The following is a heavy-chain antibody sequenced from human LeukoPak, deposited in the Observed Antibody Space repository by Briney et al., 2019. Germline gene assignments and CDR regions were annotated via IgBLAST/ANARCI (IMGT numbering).Heavy chain of an antibody. CDR1: GYTFTKYY. Sequence: ASVKVSCKASGYTFTKYYIHWVRQAPGQGLEWMGLINPGGDNTNYAQNFQGRVTMTRDTSTSTVYMELSSLRSEDTAIYYCARVRDDYNDAYDIWGQGTMVTVPS. V-gene: IGHV1-46*01. CDR2: INPGGDNT. J-gene: IGHJ3*02. CDR3: ARVRDDYNDAYDI. D-gene: IGHD5-24*01.